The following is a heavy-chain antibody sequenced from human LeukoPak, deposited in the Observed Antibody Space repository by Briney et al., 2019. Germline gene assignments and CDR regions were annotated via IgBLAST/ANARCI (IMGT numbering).Heavy chain of an antibody. CDR1: GFTFSDYY. CDR3: AKEIVPPSGYYFDY. V-gene: IGHV3-11*01. J-gene: IGHJ4*02. CDR2: ISSSGSTI. Sequence: GGSLRLSCAASGFTFSDYYMSWIRQAPGKGLEWVSYISSSGSTIYYADSVKGRFTISRDNSKNTLYLQMNSLRVEDTAVYYCAKEIVPPSGYYFDYWGQGTLVTVSS. D-gene: IGHD6-6*01.